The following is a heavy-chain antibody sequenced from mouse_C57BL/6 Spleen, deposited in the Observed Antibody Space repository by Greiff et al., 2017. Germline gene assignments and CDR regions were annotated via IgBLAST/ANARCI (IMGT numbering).Heavy chain of an antibody. CDR3: ARGAELGRDY. D-gene: IGHD4-1*01. V-gene: IGHV5-4*01. CDR2: ISDGGSYT. J-gene: IGHJ2*01. Sequence: EVQVVESGGGLVKPGGSLKLSCAASGFTFSSYAMSWVRQTPEKRLEWVATISDGGSYTYYPDNVKGRFTISRDNAKNNLYLQMSHLKSEDTAMYYCARGAELGRDYWGQGTTLTVSS. CDR1: GFTFSSYA.